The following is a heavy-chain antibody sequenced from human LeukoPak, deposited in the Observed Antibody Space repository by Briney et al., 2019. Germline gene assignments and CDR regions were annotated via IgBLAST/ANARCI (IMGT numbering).Heavy chain of an antibody. V-gene: IGHV3-21*01. CDR2: ISSSSSYI. CDR1: GFVFSNYK. CDR3: ARGPDSSGYYYVPDY. Sequence: GGSLRLPCAASGFVFSNYKMQWVRQAPGKGLEGGSSISSSSSYIYYADSVKGRFTISRDNAKNSLYLQMNSLRAEDTAVYYCARGPDSSGYYYVPDYWGQGTLVTVSS. J-gene: IGHJ4*02. D-gene: IGHD3-22*01.